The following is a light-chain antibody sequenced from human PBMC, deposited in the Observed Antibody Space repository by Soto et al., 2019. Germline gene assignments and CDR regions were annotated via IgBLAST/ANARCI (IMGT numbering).Light chain of an antibody. Sequence: EILLTQSPATLSLSPGDRATLSCRASQSVGTYLAWYQQKPGQAPRLLIYDASNRATGIPARFSGSGSGTDFTLTISSLEQEDFAVYYCQQRTNWPPLTFGGGTKVEIK. CDR2: DAS. CDR1: QSVGTY. J-gene: IGKJ4*01. CDR3: QQRTNWPPLT. V-gene: IGKV3-11*01.